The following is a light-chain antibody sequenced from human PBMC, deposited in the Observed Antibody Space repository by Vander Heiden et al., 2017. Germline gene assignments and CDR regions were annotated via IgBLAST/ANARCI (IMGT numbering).Light chain of an antibody. CDR2: AAS. Sequence: DIHMTQSPSSLSASVCGRVTITCRASQSISSYLNWYQQQTGKAPKLLIYAASSLQSGVPSRCSGSGSGTDFTLTISSRQPEDFATYYCQQSYSTLALTFGGGTKVEIK. CDR1: QSISSY. CDR3: QQSYSTLALT. V-gene: IGKV1-39*01. J-gene: IGKJ4*01.